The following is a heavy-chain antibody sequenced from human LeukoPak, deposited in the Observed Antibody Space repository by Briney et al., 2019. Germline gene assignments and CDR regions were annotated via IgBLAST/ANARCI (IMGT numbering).Heavy chain of an antibody. CDR3: ARVPGWLRPSEYYFDY. Sequence: PSETLSLTCTVSGGSISSSSYYWGWIRQPPGKGLEWIGSIYYSGSTYYSPSLKSRVTISVDTSKNQFSLKLSSVTAADTAVYYCARVPGWLRPSEYYFDYWGQGTLVTVSS. CDR2: IYYSGST. D-gene: IGHD5-12*01. J-gene: IGHJ4*02. CDR1: GGSISSSSYY. V-gene: IGHV4-39*01.